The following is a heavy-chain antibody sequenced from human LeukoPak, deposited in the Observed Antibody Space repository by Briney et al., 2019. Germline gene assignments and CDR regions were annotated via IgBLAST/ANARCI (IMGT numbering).Heavy chain of an antibody. Sequence: AGGSQRLSCAASGFTFSSYSMNWVRQAPGKGLEWVSSISGSSSYIYYADSVRGRFTISRDNAKNSLYLQVNSLRAEDTAVYYCARVDYDILTGYYIYAFDIWGQGTMVTVSS. D-gene: IGHD3-9*01. J-gene: IGHJ3*02. CDR2: ISGSSSYI. CDR3: ARVDYDILTGYYIYAFDI. V-gene: IGHV3-21*01. CDR1: GFTFSSYS.